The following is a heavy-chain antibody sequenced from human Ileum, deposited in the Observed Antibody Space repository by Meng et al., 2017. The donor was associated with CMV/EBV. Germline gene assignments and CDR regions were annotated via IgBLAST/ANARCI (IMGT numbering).Heavy chain of an antibody. Sequence: PFPGCCIVSGEWLGRMRRPPGRALGCLALIYWGDDKTYSPSLKDGLAITKNTSKNLVVLTMTDMDPVDTATYYCAHKPGGSTEFDGWGQGTLVTVSS. CDR2: IYWGDDK. J-gene: IGHJ4*02. CDR1: GCCIVSGEWL. D-gene: IGHD1-26*01. CDR3: AHKPGGSTEFDG. V-gene: IGHV2-5*02.